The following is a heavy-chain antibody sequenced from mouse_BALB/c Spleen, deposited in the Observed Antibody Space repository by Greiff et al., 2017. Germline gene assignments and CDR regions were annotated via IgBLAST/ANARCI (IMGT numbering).Heavy chain of an antibody. J-gene: IGHJ4*01. CDR1: GFNIKDYY. Sequence: EVQLQQSGAELVRPGALVKLSCKASGFNIKDYYMHWVKQRPEQGLEWIGWIDPENGNTIYDPKFQGKASITADTSSNTAYLQLSSLTSEDTAVYYCARDGSLYYYAMDYWGQGTSVTVSS. V-gene: IGHV14-1*02. D-gene: IGHD1-1*01. CDR3: ARDGSLYYYAMDY. CDR2: IDPENGNT.